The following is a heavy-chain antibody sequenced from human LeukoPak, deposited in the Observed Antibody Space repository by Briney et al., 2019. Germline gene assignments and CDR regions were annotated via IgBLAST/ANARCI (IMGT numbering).Heavy chain of an antibody. CDR1: GIKFSNYD. D-gene: IGHD4-11*01. J-gene: IGHJ5*02. CDR3: ARDPGSNYKSGWFDP. V-gene: IGHV3-30*03. Sequence: PGGSLRLSCAASGIKFSNYDMDWVRQAPGKGLEWVATISYDGSYKYYVDFVKGRFTISRDNSKNMLYLQMNGLRPEDTAVYYCARDPGSNYKSGWFDPWGQGTLVTVSS. CDR2: ISYDGSYK.